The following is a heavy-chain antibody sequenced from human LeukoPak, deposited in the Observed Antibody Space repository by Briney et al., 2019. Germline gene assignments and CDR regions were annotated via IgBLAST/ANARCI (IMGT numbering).Heavy chain of an antibody. Sequence: GGSLRLSCAASGFTFDDYAMHWVRQAPGKGLEWVSGISWNSGSIGYADSVKGRFTISRDNANNSLYLQMNSLRAEDTALYYRAKDYRGWYFSFGMDVWGQGTTVTVSS. CDR1: GFTFDDYA. CDR2: ISWNSGSI. D-gene: IGHD6-19*01. V-gene: IGHV3-9*01. CDR3: AKDYRGWYFSFGMDV. J-gene: IGHJ6*02.